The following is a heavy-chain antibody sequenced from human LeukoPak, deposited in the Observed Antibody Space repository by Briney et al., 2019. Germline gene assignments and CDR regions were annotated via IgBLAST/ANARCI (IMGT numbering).Heavy chain of an antibody. D-gene: IGHD6-19*01. CDR3: ARRSYGSGSNLYFDY. J-gene: IGHJ4*02. CDR2: ISDTGAGT. V-gene: IGHV3-23*01. Sequence: GGSLRLSCAASGFTFSSYVMTWVRQAPGKGLEWVSTISDTGAGTYYADSVKGRFTISKDNSKNTLYLQMNSLGADDTAVYYCARRSYGSGSNLYFDYWGQGALVTVSS. CDR1: GFTFSSYV.